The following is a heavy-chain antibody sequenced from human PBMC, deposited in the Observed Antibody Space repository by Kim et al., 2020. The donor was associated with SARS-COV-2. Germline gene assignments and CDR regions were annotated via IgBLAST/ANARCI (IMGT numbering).Heavy chain of an antibody. J-gene: IGHJ6*02. V-gene: IGHV4-59*01. CDR1: GGSISSYY. CDR2: IYYSGST. Sequence: SETLSLTCTVSGGSISSYYWSWIRQPPGKGLEWIGYIYYSGSTNYNPSLKSRVTISVDTSKNQFSLKLSSVTAADTAVYYCASIEYSSSPDSLAQDYYGMDVWGQGTTVTVSS. D-gene: IGHD6-6*01. CDR3: ASIEYSSSPDSLAQDYYGMDV.